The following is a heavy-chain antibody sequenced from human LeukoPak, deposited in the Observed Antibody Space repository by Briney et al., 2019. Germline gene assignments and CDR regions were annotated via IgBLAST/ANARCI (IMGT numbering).Heavy chain of an antibody. Sequence: GGSLRLSCTASGFTFSGYSFTWTRQAPGKGLEWLSYIHRSGNPIYYRDSVKGRFTISRDNAKNSVYLQMSSLRVDDTAVYYCAKAASSSWPSYYYGMDVWGQGTTVTVSS. CDR2: IHRSGNPI. J-gene: IGHJ6*02. D-gene: IGHD6-13*01. CDR1: GFTFSGYS. V-gene: IGHV3-48*01. CDR3: AKAASSSWPSYYYGMDV.